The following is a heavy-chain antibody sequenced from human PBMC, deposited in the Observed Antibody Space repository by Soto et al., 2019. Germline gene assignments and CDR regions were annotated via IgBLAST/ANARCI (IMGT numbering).Heavy chain of an antibody. V-gene: IGHV5-51*01. J-gene: IGHJ6*02. Sequence: GEPLKISCKGSGYNFAGYWIAWVRQMPGKGLELMGIIYPSDSDTRYSPSFQGHVTISADKSISTAYLQWSSLKASDTAMYYCARRPRMDCSSTSCYSYYYYYGMDVWGQGTTVTVSS. CDR2: IYPSDSDT. D-gene: IGHD2-2*01. CDR1: GYNFAGYW. CDR3: ARRPRMDCSSTSCYSYYYYYGMDV.